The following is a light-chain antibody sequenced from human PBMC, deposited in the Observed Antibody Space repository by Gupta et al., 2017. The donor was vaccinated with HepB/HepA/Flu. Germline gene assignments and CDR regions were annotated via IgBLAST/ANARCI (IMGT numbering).Light chain of an antibody. CDR1: QSVGSK. J-gene: IGKJ2*04. CDR2: GAS. Sequence: EIVMTQSPATLSLSPGERATLSCRASQSVGSKLAWYQQKPGQAPRLLIYGASTRATGIPARFSGSGSGTEFTLTISSLQSEDFAVYYCQQYNNWPCSFGQGTRLEIK. V-gene: IGKV3-15*01. CDR3: QQYNNWPCS.